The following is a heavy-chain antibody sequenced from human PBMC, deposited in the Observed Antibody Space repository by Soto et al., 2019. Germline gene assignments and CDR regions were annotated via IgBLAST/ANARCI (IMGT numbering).Heavy chain of an antibody. CDR1: GGSISSYY. Sequence: QVQLQESGPGLVKPSETLSLTCTVSGGSISSYYWSWIRQPPGKGLEWIGYIYYSGSTNYNPSLKSRVTISVDTSKSQFSLKLSSVTAADTAVYYCATRRYSSSSRMDWYFDLWGRGTLVTVSS. CDR2: IYYSGST. D-gene: IGHD6-6*01. CDR3: ATRRYSSSSRMDWYFDL. V-gene: IGHV4-59*01. J-gene: IGHJ2*01.